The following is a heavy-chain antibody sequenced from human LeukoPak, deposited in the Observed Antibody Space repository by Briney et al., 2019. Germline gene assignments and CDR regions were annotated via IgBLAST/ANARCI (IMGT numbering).Heavy chain of an antibody. D-gene: IGHD2-15*01. CDR3: AKQGRDHCSGGSCYLFDY. CDR1: AFTFSSYW. Sequence: GGSLRLSCAASAFTFSSYWMHWVRQAPGKGLVWVSRINTDGSSTSYADSVKGRFTISRDNSKDTLFLQMNSLRPEDTAVYYCAKQGRDHCSGGSCYLFDYWGQGTLVTVSS. J-gene: IGHJ4*02. CDR2: INTDGSST. V-gene: IGHV3-74*01.